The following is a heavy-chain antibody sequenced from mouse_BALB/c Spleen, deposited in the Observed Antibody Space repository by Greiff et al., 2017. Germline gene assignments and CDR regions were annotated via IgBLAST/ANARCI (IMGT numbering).Heavy chain of an antibody. J-gene: IGHJ3*01. CDR3: AVYGNYAWFAY. CDR1: GYAFSSYW. V-gene: IGHV1-80*01. Sequence: QVQLQQSGAELVRPGSSVKISCKASGYAFSSYWMNWVKQRPGQGLEWIGQIYPGDGDTNYNGKFKGKATLTADKSSSTAYMQLSSLTSEDSAVYFCAVYGNYAWFAYWGQGTLVTVSA. CDR2: IYPGDGDT. D-gene: IGHD2-1*01.